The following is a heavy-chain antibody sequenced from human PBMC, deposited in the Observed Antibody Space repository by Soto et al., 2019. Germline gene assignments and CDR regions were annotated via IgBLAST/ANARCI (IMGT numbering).Heavy chain of an antibody. D-gene: IGHD2-8*02. J-gene: IGHJ6*02. CDR3: SRGGVGAAGAMDV. Sequence: QVQLVQSGAEVKKPGSSVKVSCKSSGYNFIIYTITWVRQAPGQGLEWMGRIIPIFSQTTYAQKSQGRVTINADRSTSTVDMELSRLTSEDTAVYYCSRGGVGAAGAMDVLGQGTTVTVSS. CDR2: IIPIFSQT. CDR1: GYNFIIYT. V-gene: IGHV1-69*08.